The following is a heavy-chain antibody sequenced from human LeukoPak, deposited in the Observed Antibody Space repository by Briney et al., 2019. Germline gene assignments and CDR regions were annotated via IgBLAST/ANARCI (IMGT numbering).Heavy chain of an antibody. CDR3: ARPGAYDYVWGSYRH. V-gene: IGHV1-69*13. J-gene: IGHJ4*02. D-gene: IGHD3-16*02. CDR1: GGTFSSYA. Sequence: SVKVSCKASGGTFSSYAISWVRQAPGQGLEWMGGIIPIFGAANYAQKFQGRVTITADESTSAAYMELSSLRSEDTAVYYCARPGAYDYVWGSYRHWGQGTLVTVSS. CDR2: IIPIFGAA.